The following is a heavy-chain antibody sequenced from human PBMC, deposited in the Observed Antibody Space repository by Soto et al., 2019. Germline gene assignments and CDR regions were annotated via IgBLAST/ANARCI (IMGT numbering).Heavy chain of an antibody. Sequence: EVQLVESGGGLVQPGGSLKLSCAASGFTFSGSAMHWVRQASGKGLEWVGRARNKGNSYETVFAASVKGRFTISRDDSKNTVYLQMNSLTTEDTAVYYCTRLAAAGGIDYWGQGTLVTVSS. V-gene: IGHV3-73*01. CDR1: GFTFSGSA. CDR3: TRLAAAGGIDY. CDR2: ARNKGNSYET. D-gene: IGHD6-13*01. J-gene: IGHJ4*02.